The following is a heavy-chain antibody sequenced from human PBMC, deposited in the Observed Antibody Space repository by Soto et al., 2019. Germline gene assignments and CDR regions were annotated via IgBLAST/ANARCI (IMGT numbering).Heavy chain of an antibody. CDR2: ISGSGGRT. CDR3: AKDRVAAGPYIDAFDV. D-gene: IGHD6-13*01. V-gene: IGHV3-23*01. Sequence: GGSLILSCAASGFTFSSYALSWVRQGPGKGVEWVSAISGSGGRTYYADSVKGRVTISRDNSKNTLYLKMNSLRAEDTAVYYCAKDRVAAGPYIDAFDVWGQGTMVTVS. J-gene: IGHJ3*01. CDR1: GFTFSSYA.